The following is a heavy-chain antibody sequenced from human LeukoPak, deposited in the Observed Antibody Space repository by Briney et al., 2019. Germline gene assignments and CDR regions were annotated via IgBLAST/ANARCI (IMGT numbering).Heavy chain of an antibody. Sequence: SSVKVSCKASGGTFSSYAISWVRQAPGQGLEWMGGIIPIFGTANYAQKFQGRVTITADESTSTAYMELSSLRAEDTALYYCAKGTVTTYEYYGMDVWGQGTTVTVSS. D-gene: IGHD4-17*01. J-gene: IGHJ6*02. CDR2: IIPIFGTA. V-gene: IGHV1-69*01. CDR3: AKGTVTTYEYYGMDV. CDR1: GGTFSSYA.